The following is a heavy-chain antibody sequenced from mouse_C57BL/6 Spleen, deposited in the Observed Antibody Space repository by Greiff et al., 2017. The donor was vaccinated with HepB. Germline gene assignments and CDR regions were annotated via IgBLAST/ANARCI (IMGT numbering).Heavy chain of an antibody. J-gene: IGHJ2*01. CDR2: IDPEDGET. D-gene: IGHD1-1*01. CDR3: ARSAPFTTVVATDFDY. CDR1: GFNIKDYY. V-gene: IGHV14-2*01. Sequence: EVQLQQSGAELVKPGASVKLSCTASGFNIKDYYMHWVKQRTEQGLEWIGRIDPEDGETKYAPKFQGKATITADTSSNTAYLQLSSLTSEDTAVYSCARSAPFTTVVATDFDYWGQGTTLTVSS.